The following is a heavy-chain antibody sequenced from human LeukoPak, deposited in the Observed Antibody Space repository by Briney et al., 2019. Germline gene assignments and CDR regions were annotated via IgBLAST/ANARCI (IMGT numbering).Heavy chain of an antibody. CDR1: GHSVYRNNAT. Sequence: SQTLSLTCTISGHSVYRNNATWNRNTQAPSRGRERLRRTCFRYKCYDDYSVSVKSRISISPDTSKNHFSLQLISVTPEDAAVYYCAGGTSGHHYFLPWFDPWGQGTLVTVSS. V-gene: IGHV6-1*01. CDR2: TCFRYKCYD. CDR3: AGGTSGHHYFLPWFDP. J-gene: IGHJ5*02. D-gene: IGHD5-12*01.